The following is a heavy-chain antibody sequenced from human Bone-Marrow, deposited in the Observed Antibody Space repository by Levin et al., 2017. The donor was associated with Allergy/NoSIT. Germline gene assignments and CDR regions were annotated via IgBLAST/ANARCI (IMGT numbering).Heavy chain of an antibody. D-gene: IGHD2-21*02. J-gene: IGHJ3*01. Sequence: ASVKVSCKASGDSFTSHGISWVRQAPGQGLEWMGWISAYNGDSNYARKLQGRLTMTTDTSTSTAFMELRSLRSDDTALYYCVRDILHGGGDCYDDVFDFWGQGTMVTVSS. CDR1: GDSFTSHG. CDR2: ISAYNGDS. CDR3: VRDILHGGGDCYDDVFDF. V-gene: IGHV1-18*01.